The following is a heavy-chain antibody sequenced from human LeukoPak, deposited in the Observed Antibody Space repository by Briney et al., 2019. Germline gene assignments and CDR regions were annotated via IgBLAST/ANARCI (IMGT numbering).Heavy chain of an antibody. CDR1: GGSISGYY. CDR2: INHSGST. Sequence: SETLSLTCAVYGGSISGYYWSWIRQPPGKGLEWIGEINHSGSTNYNPSLKSRVTISVDTSKNQFSLKLSSVTAADTAVYYCARVVVGYGGKKPPGDYWGQGTLVTVSS. J-gene: IGHJ4*02. V-gene: IGHV4-34*01. D-gene: IGHD4-23*01. CDR3: ARVVVGYGGKKPPGDY.